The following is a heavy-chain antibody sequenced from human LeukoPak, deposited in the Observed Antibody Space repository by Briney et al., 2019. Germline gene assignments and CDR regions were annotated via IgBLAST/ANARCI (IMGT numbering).Heavy chain of an antibody. CDR2: IYYSGST. CDR1: GGSISSGDYY. V-gene: IGHV4-30-4*01. CDR3: ASHYGSGSYAVDY. Sequence: PSQTLSLTCTVSGGSISSGDYYWSWIRQPPGKGLEWIGYIYYSGSTNYNPSLKSRVTISVDTSKNQFSLKLSSVTAADTAVYYCASHYGSGSYAVDYWGQGTLVTVSS. J-gene: IGHJ4*02. D-gene: IGHD3-10*01.